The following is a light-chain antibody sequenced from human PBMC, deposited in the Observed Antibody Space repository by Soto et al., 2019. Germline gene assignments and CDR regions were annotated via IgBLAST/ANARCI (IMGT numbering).Light chain of an antibody. CDR2: GAS. CDR3: QQYGSSPPWT. J-gene: IGKJ1*01. CDR1: QSVSSSY. V-gene: IGKV3-20*01. Sequence: EIVLTQSPGTLSLSPGERATLSCRASQSVSSSYLAWYQQKPGQAPRLLIYGASSRATGIPDRFSGSGSGTDFTLTISRLEPEVYYCQQYGSSPPWTFGQGTKVEIK.